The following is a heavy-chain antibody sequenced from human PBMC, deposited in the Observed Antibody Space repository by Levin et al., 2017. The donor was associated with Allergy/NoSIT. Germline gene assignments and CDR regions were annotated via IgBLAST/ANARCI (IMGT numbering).Heavy chain of an antibody. V-gene: IGHV4-34*01. D-gene: IGHD2-2*01. CDR2: INHSGST. Sequence: SETLSLTCAVYGGSFSGYYWSWIRQPPGKGLEWIGEINHSGSTNYNPSLKSRVTISVDTSKNQFSLKLSSVTAADTAVYYCARERVAMPALDAFDIWGQGTMVTVSS. CDR1: GGSFSGYY. J-gene: IGHJ3*02. CDR3: ARERVAMPALDAFDI.